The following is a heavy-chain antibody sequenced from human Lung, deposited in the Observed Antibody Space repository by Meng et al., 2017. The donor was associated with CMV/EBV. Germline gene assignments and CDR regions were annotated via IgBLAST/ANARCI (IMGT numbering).Heavy chain of an antibody. CDR1: GFSFSNYG. J-gene: IGHJ6*02. Sequence: GGSLRLXXVASGFSFSNYGLNWVRQAPGKGLEWVAVIWYDGSDKYYIDSVKGRFTISRDNSKNTLHLQMNNLRAEDTAVYYCAKDLRGFNTGSNPGGYGMDVSGQWATVTVSS. V-gene: IGHV3-33*06. D-gene: IGHD1-1*01. CDR2: IWYDGSDK. CDR3: AKDLRGFNTGSNPGGYGMDV.